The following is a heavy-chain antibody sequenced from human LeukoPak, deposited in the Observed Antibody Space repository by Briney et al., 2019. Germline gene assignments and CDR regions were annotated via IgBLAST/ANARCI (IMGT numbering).Heavy chain of an antibody. CDR3: ARVSCSSTTCKYPFDY. CDR2: ISTDGSST. V-gene: IGHV3-74*01. J-gene: IGHJ4*02. Sequence: GGSLRLSCAASGFTFSNYWMHWVRQAPGKGLVWVSRISTDGSSTDYADSVQGRFTVSRDNTKNTLYLQVNSLRAEDTAVYYCARVSCSSTTCKYPFDYWGQGTLVTVSS. CDR1: GFTFSNYW. D-gene: IGHD2-2*01.